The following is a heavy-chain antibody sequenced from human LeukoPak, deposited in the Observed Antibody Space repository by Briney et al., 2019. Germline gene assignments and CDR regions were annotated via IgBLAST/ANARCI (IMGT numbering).Heavy chain of an antibody. CDR2: IYYSGST. J-gene: IGHJ3*02. V-gene: IGHV4-59*01. D-gene: IGHD6-13*01. Sequence: SETLSLTCTVSGGSTSSYYWSWIRQPPGKGLEWIGYIYYSGSTNYNPSLKSRVTISVDTSKNQFSLKLSSVTAADTAVYYCARVGGYSSSWYAFDIWGQGTMVTVSS. CDR1: GGSTSSYY. CDR3: ARVGGYSSSWYAFDI.